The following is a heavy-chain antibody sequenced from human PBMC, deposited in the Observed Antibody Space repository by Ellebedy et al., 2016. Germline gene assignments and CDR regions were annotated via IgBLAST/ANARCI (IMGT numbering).Heavy chain of an antibody. J-gene: IGHJ2*01. CDR3: AREERKVRGVRVWYFDL. Sequence: SETLSLTCAVYGGSFSGYYWSWIRQPPGKGLEWLGEINHSGSTNYNPSLKSRVTISVDTSKNQFSRKLSSVTAADTAVYYCAREERKVRGVRVWYFDLWGRGTLVTVSS. V-gene: IGHV4-34*01. D-gene: IGHD3-10*01. CDR2: INHSGST. CDR1: GGSFSGYY.